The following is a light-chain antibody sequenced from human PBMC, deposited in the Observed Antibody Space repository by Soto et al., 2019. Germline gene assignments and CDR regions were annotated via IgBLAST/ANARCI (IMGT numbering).Light chain of an antibody. CDR1: HHVSTN. Sequence: ESVMTQSPVTLSVSPGQRATLSCRASHHVSTNSAWYQQKPGQPPRLLISGASTRATGVSARFSGSGSGTEFTLTISSLQSDDFAVYYCQQYTARPPWTFGQGTRV. CDR2: GAS. J-gene: IGKJ1*01. V-gene: IGKV3-15*01. CDR3: QQYTARPPWT.